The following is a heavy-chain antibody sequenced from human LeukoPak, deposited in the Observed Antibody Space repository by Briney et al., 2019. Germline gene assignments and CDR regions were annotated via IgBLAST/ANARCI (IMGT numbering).Heavy chain of an antibody. V-gene: IGHV4-38-2*01. CDR1: GYSISSGYY. CDR2: IYHSGST. Sequence: SETLSLTCAVSGYSISSGYYWGWIRQPPGKGLEWIGSIYHSGSTYYNPSLKSRVTISVDTSKNQFSLKLSSVTAADTAVYYCARSLVVVPAAIDWFDPWGQGTLVTVPS. D-gene: IGHD2-2*01. J-gene: IGHJ5*02. CDR3: ARSLVVVPAAIDWFDP.